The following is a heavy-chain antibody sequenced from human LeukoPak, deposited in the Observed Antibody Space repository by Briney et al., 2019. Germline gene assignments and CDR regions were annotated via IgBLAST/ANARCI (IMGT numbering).Heavy chain of an antibody. J-gene: IGHJ6*02. CDR1: GDSISRFH. CDR3: AREPVYYGLDV. V-gene: IGHV4-59*01. Sequence: PSETLSLTCTVSGDSISRFHWSWIRQPPGKGLEWIGYISYRGITSYNPSLKSRVTLSVDTSKNQFSLKLSSVTAADTAVYYCAREPVYYGLDVWGQGTPVTVSS. CDR2: ISYRGIT.